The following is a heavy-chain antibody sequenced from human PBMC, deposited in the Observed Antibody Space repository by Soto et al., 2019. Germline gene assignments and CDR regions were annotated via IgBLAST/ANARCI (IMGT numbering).Heavy chain of an antibody. Sequence: PSETLSLTCAVYGGSFSGYYWSWIRQPPGKGLEWIGEINHSGSTNYNPSLKSRVTISVDTSKNQFSLKLSSVTAADTAVYYCARVVNCSGGSCYSRAPYYYYYYMDVWGKGTTVTVS. CDR2: INHSGST. J-gene: IGHJ6*03. CDR3: ARVVNCSGGSCYSRAPYYYYYYMDV. V-gene: IGHV4-34*01. CDR1: GGSFSGYY. D-gene: IGHD2-15*01.